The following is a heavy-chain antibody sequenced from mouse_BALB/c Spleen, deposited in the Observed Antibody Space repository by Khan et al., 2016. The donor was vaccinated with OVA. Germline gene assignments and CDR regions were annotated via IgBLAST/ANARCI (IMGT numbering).Heavy chain of an antibody. CDR1: GYSITSGYA. J-gene: IGHJ2*01. V-gene: IGHV3-2*02. D-gene: IGHD1-1*01. CDR3: ARGNYYEYYFDY. CDR2: ISYSGVT. Sequence: EVQLQESGPGLVKPSQSLSLTCTVTGYSITSGYAWNWIRQFPGNKLEWMGYISYSGVTSYTPSLKSRISITRDPSKNQFFLQLTSVTTEDTATYYCARGNYYEYYFDYWGQGTTLTVSS.